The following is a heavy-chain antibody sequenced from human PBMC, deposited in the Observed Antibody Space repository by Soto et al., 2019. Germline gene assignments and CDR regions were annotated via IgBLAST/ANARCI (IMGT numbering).Heavy chain of an antibody. V-gene: IGHV3-66*01. CDR3: ARGSGAVAGTLGY. Sequence: EVQLVESGGGLVQPGGSLRLSCAASGFTVSNDYMNWVRQAPGKGLEWVSVLYSGGDTYYADSVKGRFTISRDNSKNTLYLQMNSLRAEDTAVYYCARGSGAVAGTLGYWGQGTLVTVSS. CDR2: LYSGGDT. D-gene: IGHD6-19*01. CDR1: GFTVSNDY. J-gene: IGHJ4*02.